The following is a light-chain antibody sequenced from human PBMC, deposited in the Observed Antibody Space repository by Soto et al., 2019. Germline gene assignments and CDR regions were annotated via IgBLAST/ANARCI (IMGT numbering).Light chain of an antibody. CDR3: QQYYSTPWT. Sequence: DIVMTQSPDSQAVSLGERATINCKSSQTVLHTSSNTNFLAWFQQKPGQPPKLLIFWASTRESGVPDRFSGSGSGTDFNLTISSLQAEDVAVYYCQQYYSTPWTFGQGTKVEIK. CDR1: QTVLHTSSNTNF. CDR2: WAS. V-gene: IGKV4-1*01. J-gene: IGKJ1*01.